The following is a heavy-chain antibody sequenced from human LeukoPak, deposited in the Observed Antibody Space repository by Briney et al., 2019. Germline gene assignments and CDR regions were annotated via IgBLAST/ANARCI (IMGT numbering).Heavy chain of an antibody. J-gene: IGHJ4*02. CDR3: TRVGYIDEGIDY. V-gene: IGHV3-9*01. Sequence: GGSLRLSCATSGFSFGDYAMHWVRQAPGKGLEWVSGISWNSGRIGYADSVRGRFTISRDNAKNSLYLQMNSLRAEDTAIYYCTRVGYIDEGIDYWGQGTLVTVSS. CDR1: GFSFGDYA. D-gene: IGHD5-24*01. CDR2: ISWNSGRI.